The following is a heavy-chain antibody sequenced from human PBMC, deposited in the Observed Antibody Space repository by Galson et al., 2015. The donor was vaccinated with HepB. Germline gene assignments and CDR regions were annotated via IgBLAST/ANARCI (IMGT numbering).Heavy chain of an antibody. V-gene: IGHV1-18*04. J-gene: IGHJ6*02. CDR3: ARDLAIRTGTYYYYGMDV. CDR2: ISAYNGNT. Sequence: SVKVSCKASGYTFTSYGISWVRQAPGQGLEWMGWISAYNGNTNYAQKLQGRVTMTTDTSTSTAYMELRSLRSDDTAVYYCARDLAIRTGTYYYYGMDVWGQGTTVTVSS. D-gene: IGHD1-1*01. CDR1: GYTFTSYG.